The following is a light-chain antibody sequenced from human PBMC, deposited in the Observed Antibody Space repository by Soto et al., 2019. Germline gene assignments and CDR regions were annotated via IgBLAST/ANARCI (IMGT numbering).Light chain of an antibody. Sequence: IQLTQSPSSLSASVGDRVSITCRASQDIKTYLAWYQQKQGKAPKLLISGTFTLQSGVPSRFNGSGSGTDFTLTISRLQPEDFATYYCHHLNNYPPFTFGPGTKVDLE. CDR3: HHLNNYPPFT. CDR2: GTF. J-gene: IGKJ3*01. V-gene: IGKV1-9*01. CDR1: QDIKTY.